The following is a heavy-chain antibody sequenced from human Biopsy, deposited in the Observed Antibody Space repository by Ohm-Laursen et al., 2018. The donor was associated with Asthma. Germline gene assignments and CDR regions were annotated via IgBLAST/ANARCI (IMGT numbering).Heavy chain of an antibody. CDR1: GGTFSNFA. CDR3: ARCQVGYSSGWSLLLKKIYYSGMDV. CDR2: IMTVFGTT. J-gene: IGHJ6*02. Sequence: ASVTVSCKAPGGTFSNFAISWVRQAPGQGLEWLGGIMTVFGTTNYAQKFQGRVTITADESTSTAYMEMTSLRSEDPAIYYCARCQVGYSSGWSLLLKKIYYSGMDVWGQGTAVTVSS. V-gene: IGHV1-69*13. D-gene: IGHD6-19*01.